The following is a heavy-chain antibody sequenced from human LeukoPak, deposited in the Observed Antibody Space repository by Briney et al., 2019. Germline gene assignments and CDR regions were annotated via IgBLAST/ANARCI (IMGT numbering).Heavy chain of an antibody. CDR3: ARDSSGYSSGWIYFDY. J-gene: IGHJ4*02. CDR2: ISAYNGNT. Sequence: GASVKVSCKASGYTFTSYGISWVRQAPGQGLECMGWISAYNGNTNYAQKLQGRVTMTTDTSTSTAYMELRSLRSDDTAVYYCARDSSGYSSGWIYFDYWGQGTLVTVSS. D-gene: IGHD6-19*01. V-gene: IGHV1-18*01. CDR1: GYTFTSYG.